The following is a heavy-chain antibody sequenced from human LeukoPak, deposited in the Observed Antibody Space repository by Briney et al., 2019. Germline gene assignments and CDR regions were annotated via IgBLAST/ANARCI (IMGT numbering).Heavy chain of an antibody. D-gene: IGHD3-3*01. Sequence: PGGSLRLSCAASGFTFSSYAMNWVRQAPRKGLEWVSAISGSGGSTYYADSVKGRFTISRDNSKNTLYLQMNSLRAEDTAVYYCAKAIDVLRFLEWLPFDYWGQGTLVTVSS. J-gene: IGHJ4*02. CDR2: ISGSGGST. CDR1: GFTFSSYA. CDR3: AKAIDVLRFLEWLPFDY. V-gene: IGHV3-23*01.